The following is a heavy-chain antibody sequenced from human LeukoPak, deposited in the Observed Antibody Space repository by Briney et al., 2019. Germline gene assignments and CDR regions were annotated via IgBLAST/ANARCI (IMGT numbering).Heavy chain of an antibody. D-gene: IGHD3-10*01. CDR2: IYTSGST. CDR1: GGSISSYY. V-gene: IGHV4-4*07. J-gene: IGHJ6*02. CDR3: ARDFFNYYGSGSYSIHGMDV. Sequence: PSETLSLTRTVSGGSISSYYWSCIRQPAEKGLEWIGRIYTSGSTNYNPSLKSRVTMSVDTSKNQFSLKLSSLTAADTAVYYCARDFFNYYGSGSYSIHGMDVWGQGITVIVSS.